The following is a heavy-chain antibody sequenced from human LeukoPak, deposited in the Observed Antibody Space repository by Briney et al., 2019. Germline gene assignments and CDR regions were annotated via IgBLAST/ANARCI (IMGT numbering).Heavy chain of an antibody. D-gene: IGHD4-17*01. CDR2: ISWNSGSI. V-gene: IGHV3-9*01. CDR3: ARETGSAVGSTDFDY. Sequence: PGGSLRLSCAASGFTFYDYAMHWVRQAPGKGLEWVSGISWNSGSIGYADSVKGRFTISRDNAKNSLYLQMNSLRAEDTAVYYCARETGSAVGSTDFDYWGQGTLVTVSS. CDR1: GFTFYDYA. J-gene: IGHJ4*02.